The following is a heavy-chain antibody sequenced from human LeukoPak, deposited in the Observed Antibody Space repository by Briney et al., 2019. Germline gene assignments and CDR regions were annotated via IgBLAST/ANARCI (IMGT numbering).Heavy chain of an antibody. CDR3: ARAMSIAARLQTIFDY. D-gene: IGHD6-6*01. CDR2: FYHGGST. J-gene: IGHJ4*02. CDR1: GGSISSSSYY. Sequence: SETLSLTCTVSGGSISSSSYYWGWGRQPQGTGLEWIGTFYHGGSTYYNPSLKSRVTISVDTSKNQFSLNLTSVPAADTAVYYCARAMSIAARLQTIFDYWGQGTLVTVSS. V-gene: IGHV4-39*07.